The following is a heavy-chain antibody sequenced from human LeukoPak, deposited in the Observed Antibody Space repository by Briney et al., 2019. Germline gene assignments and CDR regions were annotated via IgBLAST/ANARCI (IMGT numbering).Heavy chain of an antibody. CDR2: IYPGDSDT. D-gene: IGHD3-16*01. CDR3: ARGRLLAVGVMYYFDY. J-gene: IGHJ4*02. V-gene: IGHV5-51*01. CDR1: GYSFTSYW. Sequence: GESLKISCKGSGYSFTSYWIGWVRQMPGKGLEWMGIIYPGDSDTRYSPSFQGQVTISADKSISTAYLQWSSLKASDTAMYYCARGRLLAVGVMYYFDYWGQGTLVTVSS.